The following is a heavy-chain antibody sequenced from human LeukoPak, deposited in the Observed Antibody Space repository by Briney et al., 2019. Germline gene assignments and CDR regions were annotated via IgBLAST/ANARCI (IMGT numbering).Heavy chain of an antibody. Sequence: GASVKVSCKASGYTFTGYYLHWVRQAPGQEPEWMAWINPNSGDTKYAQKFQGRVTMTRDTSISTAYMELSRLRSDDTAVYYCATGRWGVDYWGQGTLVTVSS. CDR2: INPNSGDT. CDR1: GYTFTGYY. CDR3: ATGRWGVDY. D-gene: IGHD3-16*01. J-gene: IGHJ4*02. V-gene: IGHV1-2*02.